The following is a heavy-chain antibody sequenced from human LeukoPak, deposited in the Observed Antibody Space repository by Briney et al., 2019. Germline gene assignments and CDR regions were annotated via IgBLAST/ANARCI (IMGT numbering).Heavy chain of an antibody. J-gene: IGHJ4*02. CDR1: GDSITRSSTY. D-gene: IGHD6-13*01. CDR3: ARYAYSSSWFDF. CDR2: IYYTGTT. Sequence: SETLSLTCTVSGDSITRSSTYWGWIRQPPGKGLEWIGSIYYTGTTYYNPSLKTRVTISVDTSKNHLFLRLSAVTAADTAVYYCARYAYSSSWFDFWGQGNLVIVSS. V-gene: IGHV4-39*07.